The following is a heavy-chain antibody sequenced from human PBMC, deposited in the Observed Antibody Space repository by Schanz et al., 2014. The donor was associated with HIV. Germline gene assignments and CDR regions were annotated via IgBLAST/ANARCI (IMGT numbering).Heavy chain of an antibody. D-gene: IGHD4-17*01. CDR2: ISGGSGST. CDR1: GFTFSSYA. V-gene: IGHV3-23*04. CDR3: AKEGYGEGYYGMDV. J-gene: IGHJ6*02. Sequence: VQLVESGGGVVQPGRSLSLSCAASGFTFSSYAMHWVRQPPGKGLEWVSSISGGSGSTFYADSVKGRFTISRDNSKNTLYLQMNSLRAEDTAVYYCAKEGYGEGYYGMDVWGQGTTVTVSS.